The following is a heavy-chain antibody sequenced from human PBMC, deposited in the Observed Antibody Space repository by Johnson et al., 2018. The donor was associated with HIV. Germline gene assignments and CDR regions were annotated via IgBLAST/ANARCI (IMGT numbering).Heavy chain of an antibody. CDR1: GFTVTNKY. CDR2: ISFDENNK. Sequence: QVQLVESGGGLIQPGGSLRLSCAASGFTVTNKYMSWVRQAPGKGLEWVAVISFDENNKVYADSVKGRFTISRDNSKNTLFLHMNSLRAEDTAVYYCARDPRGEAMALDAFDSWGQGTMVTVSS. D-gene: IGHD5-18*01. CDR3: ARDPRGEAMALDAFDS. J-gene: IGHJ3*02. V-gene: IGHV3-30-3*01.